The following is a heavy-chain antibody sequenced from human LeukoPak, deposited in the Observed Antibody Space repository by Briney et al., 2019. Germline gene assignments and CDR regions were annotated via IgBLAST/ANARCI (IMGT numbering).Heavy chain of an antibody. D-gene: IGHD3-10*01. CDR3: ARAGFTFSDYFGSFFDY. CDR2: ISYDGSNK. Sequence: GGSLRLSCAASGFTFSSYAMHWVRQAPGKGLEWVAVISYDGSNKYYADSVKGRFTISRDNSKNTLYLQMNSLRAEGTAVYYCARAGFTFSDYFGSFFDYWGQGTLVTVSS. CDR1: GFTFSSYA. J-gene: IGHJ4*02. V-gene: IGHV3-30*04.